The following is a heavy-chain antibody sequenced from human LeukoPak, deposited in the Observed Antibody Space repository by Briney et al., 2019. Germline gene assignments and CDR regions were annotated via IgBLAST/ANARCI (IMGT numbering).Heavy chain of an antibody. V-gene: IGHV3-33*01. CDR2: IWYDGSNK. CDR3: ARSGSGSYAFDI. D-gene: IGHD3-10*01. Sequence: GRSLRLSCAASRFTSSSYAMHWVRQAPGKGLEWVAVIWYDGSNKYYADSVKGRFTISRDNSKNTLYPQMNSLRAEDTAVYYCARSGSGSYAFDIWGQGTMVTISS. J-gene: IGHJ3*02. CDR1: RFTSSSYA.